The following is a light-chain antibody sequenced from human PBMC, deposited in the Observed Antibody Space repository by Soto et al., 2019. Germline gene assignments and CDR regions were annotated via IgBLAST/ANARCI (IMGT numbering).Light chain of an antibody. CDR3: QQADSFPFT. CDR1: QDISSW. Sequence: DIQMTQSPSSLSASVGDRVTITCRASQDISSWIAWFQQKPGKAPNLLIYGASSLQSGVPSRFSGSASGTDFTLTITSLQPEDFATYYCQQADSFPFTFGGGTKVEIK. CDR2: GAS. V-gene: IGKV1-12*02. J-gene: IGKJ4*01.